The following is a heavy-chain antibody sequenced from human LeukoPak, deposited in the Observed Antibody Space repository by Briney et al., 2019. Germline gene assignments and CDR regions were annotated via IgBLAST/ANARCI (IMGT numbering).Heavy chain of an antibody. CDR1: GYTFTSYG. V-gene: IGHV1-18*01. CDR3: ARIWYIAAAATGDYYYMDV. CDR2: ISAYNGNT. J-gene: IGHJ6*03. Sequence: ASVKVSCKASGYTFTSYGISWVRQAPGQGLEWMGWISAYNGNTNYAQKLQGRVTMTTDTSTSTAYMELRSLRSDDTAVYYCARIWYIAAAATGDYYYMDVWGKGTTVTVSS. D-gene: IGHD6-13*01.